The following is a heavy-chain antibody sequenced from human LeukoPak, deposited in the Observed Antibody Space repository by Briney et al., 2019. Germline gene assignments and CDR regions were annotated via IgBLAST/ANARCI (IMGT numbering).Heavy chain of an antibody. CDR3: ARALSEVGGYYPEYFRH. CDR1: GFTFSRYW. CDR2: IKSDGKT. J-gene: IGHJ1*01. D-gene: IGHD3-3*01. V-gene: IGHV3-74*01. Sequence: PGGSLRLSCEASGFTFSRYWMHWVRQAPGKGLVWGSRIKSDGKTNYADSVKGRFTISRDNAKNTVSLQLNSLRADATGVYYCARALSEVGGYYPEYFRHWGQGPLVTVSS.